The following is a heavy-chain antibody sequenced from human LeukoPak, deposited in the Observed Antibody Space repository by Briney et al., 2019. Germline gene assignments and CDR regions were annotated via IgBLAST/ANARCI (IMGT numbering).Heavy chain of an antibody. Sequence: PGGSLTLSCAVSGFTFRYYWMIWVRQAPGKGVEWLGNIKGDGSETRYAHSVRGRFTISRDNAQTSLYLQMNSLRAEDTAVYYCARASDPWLQLTWGQGTLVTVSS. CDR3: ARASDPWLQLT. D-gene: IGHD5-24*01. J-gene: IGHJ5*01. V-gene: IGHV3-7*05. CDR1: GFTFRYYW. CDR2: IKGDGSET.